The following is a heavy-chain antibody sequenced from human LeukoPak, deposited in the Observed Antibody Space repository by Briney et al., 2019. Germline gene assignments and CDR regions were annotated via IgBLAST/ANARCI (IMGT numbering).Heavy chain of an antibody. CDR2: INPNSGGT. J-gene: IGHJ3*02. CDR1: GYTFTGYY. D-gene: IGHD2-2*01. V-gene: IGHV1-2*06. Sequence: ASVKVSCKASGYTFTGYYMHWVRQAPGQGLEWMGRINPNSGGTNYAQKFQGRVTMTRDTSISTAYMELSRLRSDDTAMYYCAGADCSSTSCLNAFDIWGQGTMVTVSS. CDR3: AGADCSSTSCLNAFDI.